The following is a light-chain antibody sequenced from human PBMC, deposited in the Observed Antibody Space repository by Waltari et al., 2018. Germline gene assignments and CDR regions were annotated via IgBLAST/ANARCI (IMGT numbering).Light chain of an antibody. J-gene: IGLJ3*02. V-gene: IGLV1-40*01. Sequence: QSVLTQPPSVSGAPGQRVTISCTGSSPNIGAGYDVNWYQLVPGTAPKLLIYGNSNRPSGVPDRFSASKSGTSASLAITGLQAEDEADYYCQAYDNSLSGVFGGGTKLTVL. CDR1: SPNIGAGYD. CDR3: QAYDNSLSGV. CDR2: GNS.